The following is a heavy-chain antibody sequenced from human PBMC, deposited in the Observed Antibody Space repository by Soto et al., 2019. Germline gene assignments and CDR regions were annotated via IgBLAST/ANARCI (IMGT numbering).Heavy chain of an antibody. D-gene: IGHD6-13*01. CDR1: GGTFSSYA. J-gene: IGHJ4*02. V-gene: IGHV1-69*12. Sequence: QVQLVQSGAEVKKPGSSVKVSCKASGGTFSSYAISWVRQAPGQGLEWMGGIIPIFGTANYAQKFQGRVTITADESKSTDYMELRSLRSEDTAVYYCSREGWNASAGSFDYWGQGTLVTVSS. CDR3: SREGWNASAGSFDY. CDR2: IIPIFGTA.